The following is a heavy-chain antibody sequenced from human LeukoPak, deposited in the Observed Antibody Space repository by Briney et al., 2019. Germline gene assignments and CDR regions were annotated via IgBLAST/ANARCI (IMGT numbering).Heavy chain of an antibody. CDR3: ARGAWWFGELWEGQIDY. D-gene: IGHD3-10*01. CDR1: GFTFSSYA. Sequence: PGGSLRLSCAASGFTFSSYAMHWVRQAPGKGLEWGAVISYDGSNKYYADSVKGRFTISRDNSKNTLYLQMNSLRAEDTAVYYCARGAWWFGELWEGQIDYWGQGTLVTVSS. CDR2: ISYDGSNK. J-gene: IGHJ4*02. V-gene: IGHV3-30*04.